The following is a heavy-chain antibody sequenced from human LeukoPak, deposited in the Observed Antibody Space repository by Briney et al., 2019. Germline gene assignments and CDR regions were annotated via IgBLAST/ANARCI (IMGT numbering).Heavy chain of an antibody. CDR2: ISGSGNYI. Sequence: GGSLRLSCAASGFSFTSYSMNWVRQAPGKGLEWVSSISGSGNYIYYADSVKGRFTISRDNAKNSLNLQMNSLTAEDTAVYYCARDPEWLVRGSDAFDLWGQGTMVTVSS. J-gene: IGHJ3*01. D-gene: IGHD6-19*01. V-gene: IGHV3-21*06. CDR1: GFSFTSYS. CDR3: ARDPEWLVRGSDAFDL.